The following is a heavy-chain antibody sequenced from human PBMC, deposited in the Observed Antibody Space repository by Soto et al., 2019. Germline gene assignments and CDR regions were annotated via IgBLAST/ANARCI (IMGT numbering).Heavy chain of an antibody. CDR1: GDSINTSY. CDR2: IFHSGAT. J-gene: IGHJ4*02. CDR3: AKYRRTEAEGFTLDY. D-gene: IGHD6-13*01. Sequence: SETLSLTCAVSGDSINTSYWSWIRRPPGKRLEWIGHIFHSGATTYNPSLDSRVSMSVDTSKNQFSLKLNSVDAADTAVYYCAKYRRTEAEGFTLDYWGRGALVTVSS. V-gene: IGHV4-59*03.